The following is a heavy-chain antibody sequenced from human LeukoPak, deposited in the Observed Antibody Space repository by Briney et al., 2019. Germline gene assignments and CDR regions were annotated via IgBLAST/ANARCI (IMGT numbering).Heavy chain of an antibody. CDR1: GFTFSSYS. Sequence: RTGGSLRLSCAASGFTFSSYSMNWVRQAPGKGLEWVSYISSSSSTIYYADSVKGRFTISRDNAKNSLYLQMNSLRDEDTAVYYCAKKSYPYCSGGSCYSGVTRGYYFDYWGQGTLVTVSS. CDR2: ISSSSSTI. V-gene: IGHV3-48*02. D-gene: IGHD2-15*01. J-gene: IGHJ4*02. CDR3: AKKSYPYCSGGSCYSGVTRGYYFDY.